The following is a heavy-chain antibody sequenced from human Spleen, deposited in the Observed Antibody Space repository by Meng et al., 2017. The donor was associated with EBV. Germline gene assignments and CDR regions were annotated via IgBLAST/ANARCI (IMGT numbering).Heavy chain of an antibody. CDR2: INPGSGNA. CDR1: GYTFTTYA. CDR3: ARLYSGNHPIDDY. Sequence: QVQLLQSGAEVKKPGASVKVSCKASGYTFTTYAIHWERQAPGQGLEWMGWINPGSGNAKYSQKFQGRVTITTDTSASTTYMELRSLRSEDTAVNYCARLYSGNHPIDDYWGQGTLVTVSS. V-gene: IGHV1-3*01. J-gene: IGHJ4*02. D-gene: IGHD1-26*01.